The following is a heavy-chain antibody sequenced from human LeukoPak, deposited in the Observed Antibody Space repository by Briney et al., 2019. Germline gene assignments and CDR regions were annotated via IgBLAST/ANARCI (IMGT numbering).Heavy chain of an antibody. J-gene: IGHJ4*02. CDR2: INWNGGST. D-gene: IGHD3-22*01. CDR3: ARVREEYDSSGCVDY. V-gene: IGHV3-20*04. CDR1: GFTFDDYG. Sequence: PGGSLRLSCAASGFTFDDYGMSWVRQAPGKGLEWVSGINWNGGSTGYADSVKGRFTISRDNAKNSLYLQMNSLRAEDTALYYCARVREEYDSSGCVDYWGQGTLVTVSS.